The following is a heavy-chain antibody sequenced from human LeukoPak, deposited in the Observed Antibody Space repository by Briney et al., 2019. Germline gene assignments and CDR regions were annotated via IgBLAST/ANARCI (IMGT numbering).Heavy chain of an antibody. CDR3: ARWGRHATVTTSSNAFDI. CDR1: GYTFTSYG. J-gene: IGHJ3*02. D-gene: IGHD4-17*01. CDR2: ISAYNGNT. V-gene: IGHV1-18*01. Sequence: ASVKVSCKASGYTFTSYGISWVRQAPGQGLEWMGWISAYNGNTNYAQKLQGRVTMTRNTSISTAYMELSSLRSEDTAVYYCARWGRHATVTTSSNAFDIWGQGTMVTVSS.